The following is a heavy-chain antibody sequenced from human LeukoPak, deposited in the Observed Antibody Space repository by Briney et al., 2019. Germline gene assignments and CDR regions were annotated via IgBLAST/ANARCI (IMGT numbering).Heavy chain of an antibody. CDR1: GGSISSGGYY. J-gene: IGHJ3*02. D-gene: IGHD2-21*01. CDR2: IYYTGRT. Sequence: SPTLSLTCTVSGGSISSGGYYWTWIRQHPGKSLEWIGYIYYTGRTEYNPSLKSRVTILLDMSKNQFSLRLSSVTAADTAVYYCASPAMQIVARDDAFHIWGPGTMVTVSS. CDR3: ASPAMQIVARDDAFHI. V-gene: IGHV4-31*03.